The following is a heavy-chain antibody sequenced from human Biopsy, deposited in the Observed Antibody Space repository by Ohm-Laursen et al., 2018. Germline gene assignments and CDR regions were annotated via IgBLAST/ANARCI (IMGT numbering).Heavy chain of an antibody. D-gene: IGHD3-3*01. CDR3: ATPFQYYDSWGGYPPFDH. V-gene: IGHV1-69*10. CDR1: GGTFSNYA. CDR2: IIAVSGLV. Sequence: SVKVSCKASGGTFSNYAISWVRQAPGEGLEWMGGIIAVSGLVNYAPKFQGRVSITADKSTTTAYMELSNLTSEDTAVYYCATPFQYYDSWGGYPPFDHWGQGTLVTVSS. J-gene: IGHJ4*02.